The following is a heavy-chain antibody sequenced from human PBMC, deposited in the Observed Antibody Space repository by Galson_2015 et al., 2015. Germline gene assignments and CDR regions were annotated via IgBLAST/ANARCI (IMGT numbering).Heavy chain of an antibody. CDR2: IIPIFGTA. Sequence: SVKVSCKASGGTFSSYAISWVRQAPGQGLEWMGGIIPIFGTANYAQKFQGRVTITADKSTSTAYMELSSLRSEDTAVYYCARARSGYSYGLEVYYYYYMDVWGKGTTVTVS. J-gene: IGHJ6*03. CDR3: ARARSGYSYGLEVYYYYYMDV. CDR1: GGTFSSYA. D-gene: IGHD5-18*01. V-gene: IGHV1-69*06.